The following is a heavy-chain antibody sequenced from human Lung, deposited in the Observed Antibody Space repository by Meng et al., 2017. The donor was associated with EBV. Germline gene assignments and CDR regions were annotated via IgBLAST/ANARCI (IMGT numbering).Heavy chain of an antibody. Sequence: QVQLQQSGPGLVKPSQTLSLTWIISGDTVCSSSSYWTWIRQSPSRGLEWLGSTYYRSKWYNDYAVIVKSRISINPDTSKNQFTLQFNTVTAEDTAVYYCARGATSVFDLWGRGTLVTASS. CDR1: GDTVCSSSSY. CDR3: ARGATSVFDL. J-gene: IGHJ2*01. V-gene: IGHV6-1*01. CDR2: TYYRSKWYN.